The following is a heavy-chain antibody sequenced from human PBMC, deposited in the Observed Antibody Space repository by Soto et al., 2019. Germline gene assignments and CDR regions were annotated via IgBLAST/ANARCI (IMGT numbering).Heavy chain of an antibody. Sequence: SLRLTCAASGFTFSSYGMHWVRQGPGKGMEGVAVISYDGSNKYYADSVKGRFTISRDNSKNTRYRQMNSMRAEDTAVDYCAKDRTAIFGVVIALPAALLPYYYYYGMDVWGQGTTVTVSS. CDR3: AKDRTAIFGVVIALPAALLPYYYYYGMDV. CDR2: ISYDGSNK. CDR1: GFTFSSYG. J-gene: IGHJ6*02. D-gene: IGHD3-3*01. V-gene: IGHV3-30*18.